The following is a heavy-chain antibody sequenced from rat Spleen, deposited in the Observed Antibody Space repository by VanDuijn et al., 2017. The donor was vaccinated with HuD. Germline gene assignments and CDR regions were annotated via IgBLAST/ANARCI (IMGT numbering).Heavy chain of an antibody. D-gene: IGHD1-6*01. Sequence: EVQLVESDGGLVQPGRPLKLSCATSGFTFSDFYMAWVRQAPTEGLEWVATISYVSISTYYRDSVKVRFTISRDNAKNTLYLQVDSLRSEDTATYHCARDTTSRDHWNVELWGPGTMVTVSS. CDR1: GFTFSDFY. J-gene: IGHJ1*01. V-gene: IGHV5-29*01. CDR3: ARDTTSRDHWNVEL. CDR2: ISYVSIST.